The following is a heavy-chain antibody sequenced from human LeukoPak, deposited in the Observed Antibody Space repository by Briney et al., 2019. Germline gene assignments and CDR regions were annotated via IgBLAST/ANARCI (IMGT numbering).Heavy chain of an antibody. J-gene: IGHJ4*02. CDR3: ARDTGTPWRFDY. D-gene: IGHD2-8*02. Sequence: ASVKVSCKASGGTFSSYAISWVRQAPGQGLEWMGGIIPIFGTASYAQKFQGRVTITADESTSTAYMELSSLRSEDTAVYYCARDTGTPWRFDYWGQGTLVTVSS. CDR2: IIPIFGTA. CDR1: GGTFSSYA. V-gene: IGHV1-69*01.